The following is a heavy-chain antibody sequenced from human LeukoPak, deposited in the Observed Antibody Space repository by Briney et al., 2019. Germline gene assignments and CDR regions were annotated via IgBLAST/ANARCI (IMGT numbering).Heavy chain of an antibody. CDR3: ARDTALDSYGFNDAFDI. CDR2: IYTSGST. CDR1: GGSISSGSYY. Sequence: PSQTLSLTCTVSGGSISSGSYYWSWIRQPAGKGLEWIGRIYTSGSTNYNPSLKSRVTISVDTSKNQFSLKLSSVTAADTAVYYCARDTALDSYGFNDAFDIWGQGTMVTVSS. D-gene: IGHD5-18*01. J-gene: IGHJ3*02. V-gene: IGHV4-61*02.